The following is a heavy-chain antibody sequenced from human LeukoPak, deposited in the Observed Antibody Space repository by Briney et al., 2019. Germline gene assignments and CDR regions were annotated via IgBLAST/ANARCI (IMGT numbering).Heavy chain of an antibody. D-gene: IGHD5-18*01. Sequence: QAGGSLRLSCAASGFIFNNYAMHWVRQAPGKGLEYVSAIGGNGDTSYYADSVKGRFTISRDNSKNTVYLQMGSLRTEDMAVYYCATRHEYSYPYWGQGTLVTVSS. V-gene: IGHV3-64*02. CDR2: IGGNGDTS. J-gene: IGHJ4*02. CDR1: GFIFNNYA. CDR3: ATRHEYSYPY.